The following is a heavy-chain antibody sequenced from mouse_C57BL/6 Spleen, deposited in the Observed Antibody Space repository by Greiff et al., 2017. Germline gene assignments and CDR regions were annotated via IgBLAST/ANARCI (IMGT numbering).Heavy chain of an antibody. D-gene: IGHD2-2*01. J-gene: IGHJ4*01. CDR1: GYTFTSYW. V-gene: IGHV1-69*01. CDR2: IDPSDSYT. Sequence: QVQLQQPGAELVMPGASVKLSCKASGYTFTSYWMHWVKQRPGQGLEWIGEIDPSDSYTNYNQKFKGKSTLTVDKTSSTAYMQLSSLTSEDSAVYNCARGRLDYAMDYWGKGTSVTVSS. CDR3: ARGRLDYAMDY.